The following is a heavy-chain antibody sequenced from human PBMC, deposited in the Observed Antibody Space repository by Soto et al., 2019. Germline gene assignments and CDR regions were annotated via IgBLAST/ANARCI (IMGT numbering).Heavy chain of an antibody. CDR2: IYYSGST. CDR1: GGSISSYY. V-gene: IGHV4-59*01. D-gene: IGHD2-2*01. Sequence: SETLSLTCTVSGGSISSYYWSWIRQPPGKGLEWIGYIYYSGSTNYNPSLKSRVTISVDTSKNQFSLKLSSVTAADTAVYYCARTGYCSSTSCYLLDYWGQGTLVTVSA. J-gene: IGHJ4*02. CDR3: ARTGYCSSTSCYLLDY.